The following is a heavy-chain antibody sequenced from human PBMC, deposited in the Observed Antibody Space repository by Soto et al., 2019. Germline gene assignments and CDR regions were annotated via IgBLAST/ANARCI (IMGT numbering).Heavy chain of an antibody. D-gene: IGHD3-3*01. CDR2: ISYDGSNK. Sequence: PGGSLRLSCAASGFTFSSYAMHWVRQAPGRGLEWVAVISYDGSNKYYADSVKGRFTISRDNSKNTLYLQMNSLRAEDTAVYYCARDRGDFWSGSFDYWGQGTLVTVSS. CDR3: ARDRGDFWSGSFDY. V-gene: IGHV3-30-3*01. CDR1: GFTFSSYA. J-gene: IGHJ4*02.